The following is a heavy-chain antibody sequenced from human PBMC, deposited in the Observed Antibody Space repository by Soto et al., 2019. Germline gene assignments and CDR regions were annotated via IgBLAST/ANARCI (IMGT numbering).Heavy chain of an antibody. V-gene: IGHV4-34*01. CDR3: ARDKITGLFDY. CDR2: INHSGST. D-gene: IGHD2-8*02. J-gene: IGHJ4*02. Sequence: PSETLSVTCAVYCGSFSGDYWTWIRQPPGTGLEWIGEINHSGSTNYNPSLKSRVTISVDTSKNQFSLKLTSVTAADTAVYYCARDKITGLFDYWGQGTLVTVSP. CDR1: CGSFSGDY.